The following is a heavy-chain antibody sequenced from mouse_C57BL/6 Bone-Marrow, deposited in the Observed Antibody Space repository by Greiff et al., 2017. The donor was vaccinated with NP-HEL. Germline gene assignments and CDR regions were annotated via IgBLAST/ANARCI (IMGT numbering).Heavy chain of an antibody. CDR2: ISYDGSN. J-gene: IGHJ4*01. D-gene: IGHD4-1*01. Sequence: EVQLQESGPGLVKPSQSLSLTCSVTGYSITSGYYWNWIRQFPGNKLEWMGYISYDGSNNYNPSLKNRISITRDTSKNQFFLKLNSVTTEDTATYYCARDRGTETCYAMDYWGQGTSVTVSS. CDR3: ARDRGTETCYAMDY. V-gene: IGHV3-6*01. CDR1: GYSITSGYY.